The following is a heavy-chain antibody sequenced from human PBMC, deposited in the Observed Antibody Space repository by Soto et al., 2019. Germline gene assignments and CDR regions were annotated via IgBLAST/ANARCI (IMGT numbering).Heavy chain of an antibody. V-gene: IGHV1-18*01. CDR2: INTYNGNT. CDR3: GRETVAGRTGFDY. CDR1: GYTFTTYG. J-gene: IGHJ4*02. D-gene: IGHD6-19*01. Sequence: QVQLVQTGAEVKKPGASVKVSCKASGYTFTTYGISWVRQAPGQGLEWMGWINTYNGNTNYPQNLQGRVTMTTDTSTSTAYMELRSLRSDDTAVYYCGRETVAGRTGFDYWGQGTLVTVSS.